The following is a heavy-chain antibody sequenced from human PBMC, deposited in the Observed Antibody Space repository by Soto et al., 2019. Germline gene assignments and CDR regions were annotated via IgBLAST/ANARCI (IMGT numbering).Heavy chain of an antibody. Sequence: LSLTCTVSGGSISSGGYYWSWIRQHPGKGLEWIGYIYYSGSTYYNPSLKSRVTISVDTSKNQFSLKLSSVTAADTAVYYCAREDVHCSGGSCYFSGTPTPYFDYWGQGTLVTVSS. V-gene: IGHV4-31*03. CDR2: IYYSGST. CDR1: GGSISSGGYY. CDR3: AREDVHCSGGSCYFSGTPTPYFDY. J-gene: IGHJ4*02. D-gene: IGHD2-15*01.